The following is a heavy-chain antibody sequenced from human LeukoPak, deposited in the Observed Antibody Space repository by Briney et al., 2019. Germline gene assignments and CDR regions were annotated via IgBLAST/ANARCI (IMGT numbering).Heavy chain of an antibody. CDR1: GFTFSSYV. D-gene: IGHD2-8*01. J-gene: IGHJ6*02. CDR2: ISYDGGNK. Sequence: GGSLRLSCAASGFTFSSYVMHWVRQAPGKGLEWVAIISYDGGNKYYADSVKGRFTVSRDNPKNTLYLQMNSLRAEDTAVFYCARAPNHYYGMDVWGQGTTVSVSS. CDR3: ARAPNHYYGMDV. V-gene: IGHV3-30-3*01.